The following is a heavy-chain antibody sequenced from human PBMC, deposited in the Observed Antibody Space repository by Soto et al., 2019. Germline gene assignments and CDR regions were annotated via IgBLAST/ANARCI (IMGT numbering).Heavy chain of an antibody. D-gene: IGHD3-16*01. CDR2: ISAYNGNT. V-gene: IGHV1-18*01. J-gene: IGHJ4*02. CDR1: GYTFTNFG. CDR3: GRGGTRIEY. Sequence: QVQLVQSGAEVKKPGASVKVSCKASGYTFTNFGISWVRQAPGQGLEWMGWISAYNGNTNYAQNFQGRVTMTTDTSTSAAYMGLRSVGSHDTGEYYCGRGGTRIEYWGQGTLVTVSS.